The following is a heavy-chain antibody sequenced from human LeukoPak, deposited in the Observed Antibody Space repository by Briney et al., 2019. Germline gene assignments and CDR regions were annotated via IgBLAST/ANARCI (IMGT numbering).Heavy chain of an antibody. CDR2: IYHSGST. CDR1: GGSISSGGYS. J-gene: IGHJ3*02. D-gene: IGHD3-22*01. Sequence: SETLPLTCAVSGGSISSGGYSWSWIRQPPGKGLEWIGYIYHSGSTYYNPSLKSRVTISVDRSKNQFSLKLSSVTAADTAVYYCARGRRHYYDSSGYYYSSGAFDIWGQGTMVTVFS. CDR3: ARGRRHYYDSSGYYYSSGAFDI. V-gene: IGHV4-30-2*01.